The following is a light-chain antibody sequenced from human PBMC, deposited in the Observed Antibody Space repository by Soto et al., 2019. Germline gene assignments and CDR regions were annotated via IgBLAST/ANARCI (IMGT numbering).Light chain of an antibody. J-gene: IGKJ1*01. CDR1: QSINTW. V-gene: IGKV1-5*03. CDR2: EVS. CDR3: QQYQTYSRT. Sequence: DIQMTQSPSTVSASVGDRITITCRASQSINTWLAWYRQRPGEAPQLLIYEVSTLAMGVPARFSGSGSGTDFTLSISRLQADDFATFYCQQYQTYSRTFGQGTKVEV.